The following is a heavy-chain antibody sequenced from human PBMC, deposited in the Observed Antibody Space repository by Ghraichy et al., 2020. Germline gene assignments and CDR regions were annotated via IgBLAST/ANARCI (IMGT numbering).Heavy chain of an antibody. CDR2: ISGSGDST. J-gene: IGHJ4*02. CDR3: AKWSCSDGRCYFDY. Sequence: GESLNIPCAASGFTISSYGMSWVRQAPGKGLEWVSRISGSGDSTNYADSVKGRFTISRDNFKNTLYLQMNSLRAEDTAVYYCAKWSCSDGRCYFDYWGQGTLVTVSS. D-gene: IGHD2-15*01. V-gene: IGHV3-23*01. CDR1: GFTISSYG.